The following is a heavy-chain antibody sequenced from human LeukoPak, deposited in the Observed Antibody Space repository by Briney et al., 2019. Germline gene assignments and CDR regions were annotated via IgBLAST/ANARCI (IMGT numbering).Heavy chain of an antibody. CDR2: FDPEDGET. CDR3: ATPRIAVAVYSAFDI. J-gene: IGHJ3*02. D-gene: IGHD6-19*01. Sequence: ASVKVSCKVSGYTLTELSMHWVRQAPGKGLECMGGFDPEDGETIYAQKFQGRVTMTEDTSTDTAYMELSSLRSEDTAVYYCATPRIAVAVYSAFDIWGQGTMVTVSS. V-gene: IGHV1-24*01. CDR1: GYTLTELS.